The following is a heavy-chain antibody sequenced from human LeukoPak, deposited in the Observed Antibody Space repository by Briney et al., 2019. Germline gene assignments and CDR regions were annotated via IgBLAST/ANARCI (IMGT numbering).Heavy chain of an antibody. CDR1: GFSLDDYP. CDR2: ISANGLTT. D-gene: IGHD4-17*01. CDR3: AALEYGDPKWFDP. V-gene: IGHV3-43*02. Sequence: SGGSLRLSCAISGFSLDDYPLHWVRQVPGKGLEWVSLISANGLTTYYADSVKGRFTISRDNGNSSLYLQMNSLRTDDTGFYYCAALEYGDPKWFDPWGQGTLVTVSS. J-gene: IGHJ5*02.